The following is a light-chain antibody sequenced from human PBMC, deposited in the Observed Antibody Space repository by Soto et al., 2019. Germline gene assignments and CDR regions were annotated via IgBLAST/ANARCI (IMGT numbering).Light chain of an antibody. V-gene: IGLV2-14*01. CDR1: SSDVGGYNY. CDR2: DVS. J-gene: IGLJ1*01. CDR3: SSYTSTSSFYV. Sequence: QSVLTQPASVSGSPGQSITISCTGTSSDVGGYNYVSWYQQHPGKAPKLMIYDVSNRPSGVSNRFSGSKSGNTASLTISGLQAEDVADYSCSSYTSTSSFYVXGTGTNVTV.